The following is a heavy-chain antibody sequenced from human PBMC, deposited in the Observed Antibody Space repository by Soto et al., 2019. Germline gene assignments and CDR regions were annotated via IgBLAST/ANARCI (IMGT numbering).Heavy chain of an antibody. CDR1: GGSFSGYY. Sequence: QVQLQQWGAGLLKPSETLSLTCAVYGGSFSGYYWSWIRQPPGKGLEWIGEINHSGSTNYNPSLKSRVTISVDTSKNQFSLKLSSVTAADTAVYYCARGTSGSGWWGGSGRKYYFDYWGQGTLVTVSS. CDR2: INHSGST. V-gene: IGHV4-34*01. CDR3: ARGTSGSGWWGGSGRKYYFDY. D-gene: IGHD6-19*01. J-gene: IGHJ4*02.